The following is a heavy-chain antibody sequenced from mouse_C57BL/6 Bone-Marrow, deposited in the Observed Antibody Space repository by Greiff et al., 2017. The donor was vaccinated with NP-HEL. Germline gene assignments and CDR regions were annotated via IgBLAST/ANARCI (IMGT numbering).Heavy chain of an antibody. CDR3: ARLDDSYAMDY. Sequence: VQLQQSGAELVRPGASVKLSCKASGYTFTDYYINWVKQRPGQGLEWIARIYPGSGNTYYNEKFKGKATLTAEKSSSTAYMQLSSLPSEDSAVYFCARLDDSYAMDYWGQGTSVTVSS. CDR2: IYPGSGNT. CDR1: GYTFTDYY. V-gene: IGHV1-76*01. J-gene: IGHJ4*01.